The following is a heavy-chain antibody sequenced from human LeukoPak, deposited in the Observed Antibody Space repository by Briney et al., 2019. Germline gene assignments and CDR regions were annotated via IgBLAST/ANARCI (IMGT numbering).Heavy chain of an antibody. Sequence: SETLSLTCAVYGGSFSGYYWSWIRQPPGKGLEWIGEINHSGSTNYNPSLKSRVTISVDTSKNQFSLKLSSVTAADTAVYYCTRAGSMTTVTTFDYWGQGTLVTVSS. CDR2: INHSGST. J-gene: IGHJ4*02. V-gene: IGHV4-34*01. CDR1: GGSFSGYY. CDR3: TRAGSMTTVTTFDY. D-gene: IGHD4-11*01.